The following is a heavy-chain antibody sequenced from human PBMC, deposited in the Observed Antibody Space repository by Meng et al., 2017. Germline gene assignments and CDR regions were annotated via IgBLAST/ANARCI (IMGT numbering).Heavy chain of an antibody. CDR2: IKQDGSEK. CDR1: GFTFSSYS. V-gene: IGHV3-7*01. J-gene: IGHJ6*02. Sequence: LSLTCAASGFTFSSYSMNWVRQAPGKGLEWVANIKQDGSEKYYVDSVKGRFTISRDNAKNSLYLQMNSLRAEDTAVYYCAREAPYYYGSGSYYPPNYYYYGMDVWGQGTTVTVSS. D-gene: IGHD3-10*01. CDR3: AREAPYYYGSGSYYPPNYYYYGMDV.